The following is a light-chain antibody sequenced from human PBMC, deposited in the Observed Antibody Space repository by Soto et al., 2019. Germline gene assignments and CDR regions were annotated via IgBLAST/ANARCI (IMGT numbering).Light chain of an antibody. CDR3: QRYDISPFP. J-gene: IGKJ2*01. V-gene: IGKV3-20*01. Sequence: EIVLTQSPGTLSLSPGERATLSCRASQSVSSTYLAWYQQKPGQAHRLIIYGASTRATDIPDRCSGSGSRTDFTITISRLEPEDIAVYYCQRYDISPFPFGQWTKLEIK. CDR2: GAS. CDR1: QSVSSTY.